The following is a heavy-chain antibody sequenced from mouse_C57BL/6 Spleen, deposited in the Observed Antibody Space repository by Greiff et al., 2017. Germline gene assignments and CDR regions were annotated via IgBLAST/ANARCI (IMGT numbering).Heavy chain of an antibody. J-gene: IGHJ4*01. CDR2: IDPETGGT. CDR3: TRPLYHCAMDY. CDR1: GYTFTDYE. Sequence: QVQLQQSGAELVRPGASVTLSCKASGYTFTDYEMHWVKQTPVHGLEWIGAIDPETGGTAYNQKFKGKAILTADKSSSTAYMELRSLTSEDSAVYYCTRPLYHCAMDYWGQGTSVTVSS. V-gene: IGHV1-15*01. D-gene: IGHD2-1*01.